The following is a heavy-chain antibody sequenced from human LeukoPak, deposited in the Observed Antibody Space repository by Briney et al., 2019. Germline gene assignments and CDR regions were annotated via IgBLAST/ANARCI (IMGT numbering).Heavy chain of an antibody. Sequence: PGGSLRFSCAASGFTFSSYAMSWVRQAPGKGLEWVSAISGSGGSTYYADSVKGRFTISRDNSKNTLYLQMNSLRAEDTAVYYCAKDRMTYGSGSYFSPGPYYFDYWGQGTLVTVSS. J-gene: IGHJ4*02. V-gene: IGHV3-23*01. D-gene: IGHD3-10*01. CDR3: AKDRMTYGSGSYFSPGPYYFDY. CDR1: GFTFSSYA. CDR2: ISGSGGST.